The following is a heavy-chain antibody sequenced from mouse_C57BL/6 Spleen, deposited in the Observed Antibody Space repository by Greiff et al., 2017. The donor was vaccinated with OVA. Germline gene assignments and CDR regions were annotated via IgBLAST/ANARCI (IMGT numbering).Heavy chain of an antibody. D-gene: IGHD3-2*02. V-gene: IGHV1-76*01. CDR1: GYTFTDYY. CDR3: ARGDSSGYFYAMDY. Sequence: VQVVESGAELVRPGASVKLSCKASGYTFTDYYINWVKQRPGQGLEWIARIYPGSGNTYYNEKFKGKATLTAEKSSSTAYMQLSSLTSEDSAVYFCARGDSSGYFYAMDYWGQGTSVTVSS. J-gene: IGHJ4*01. CDR2: IYPGSGNT.